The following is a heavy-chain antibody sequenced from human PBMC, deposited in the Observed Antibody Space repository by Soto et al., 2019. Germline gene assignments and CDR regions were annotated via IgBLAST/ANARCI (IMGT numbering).Heavy chain of an antibody. CDR1: GGSINTFY. J-gene: IGHJ4*02. CDR3: AREGSYSAYNFAHGIQLWSFDF. CDR2: IFSSGST. Sequence: SETLSLTCTVSGGSINTFYWSWVRQPAGKGLEWIGRIFSSGSTSFNPSLESRVAMSVDTSKNHFSLNLSSVTAADMAVYYCAREGSYSAYNFAHGIQLWSFDFWGEGALVTVSS. V-gene: IGHV4-4*07. D-gene: IGHD5-12*01.